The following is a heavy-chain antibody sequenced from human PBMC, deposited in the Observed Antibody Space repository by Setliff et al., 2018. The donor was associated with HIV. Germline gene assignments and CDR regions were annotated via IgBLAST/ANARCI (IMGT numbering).Heavy chain of an antibody. CDR3: AKELGGSGIDAFDI. J-gene: IGHJ3*02. D-gene: IGHD3-10*01. Sequence: GGSLRLSCAASGFSFSSYGMHWVRQAPGKGLEWVAGIWYDGNNKYYGDSVKGRFTISRDNSKNTVHLQMNSLRVEDTAVYNCAKELGGSGIDAFDIWGQGTMVTVSS. CDR1: GFSFSSYG. CDR2: IWYDGNNK. V-gene: IGHV3-30*02.